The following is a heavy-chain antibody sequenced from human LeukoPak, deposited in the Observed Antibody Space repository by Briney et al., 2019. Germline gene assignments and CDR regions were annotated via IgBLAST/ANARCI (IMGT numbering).Heavy chain of an antibody. CDR3: ARGYSSSGGGWFDP. J-gene: IGHJ5*02. D-gene: IGHD6-6*01. CDR1: GGSISSGGYY. CDR2: IYYSGST. Sequence: SQTLSLTCTVSGGSISSGGYYWSWIRQHPGKGLEWIGYIYYSGSTYYNPSLKSRVTISVDTSKNQFSLKLSSVTAADTAVYYCARGYSSSGGGWFDPWGQGTLVTVSS. V-gene: IGHV4-31*03.